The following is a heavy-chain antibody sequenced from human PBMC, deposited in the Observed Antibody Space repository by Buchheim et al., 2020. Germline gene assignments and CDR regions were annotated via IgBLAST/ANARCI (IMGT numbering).Heavy chain of an antibody. CDR3: ARGPHMSSEYSSSLADY. Sequence: QVQLQQWGAGLLKPSETLSLTCAVYGGSFSGYYWSWIRQPPGKGLEWIGEINHSGSTNYNPSLKSRVTISVDTSKNQFSLKLSSVTAADTAVYYCARGPHMSSEYSSSLADYWGQGTL. J-gene: IGHJ4*02. V-gene: IGHV4-34*01. D-gene: IGHD6-6*01. CDR1: GGSFSGYY. CDR2: INHSGST.